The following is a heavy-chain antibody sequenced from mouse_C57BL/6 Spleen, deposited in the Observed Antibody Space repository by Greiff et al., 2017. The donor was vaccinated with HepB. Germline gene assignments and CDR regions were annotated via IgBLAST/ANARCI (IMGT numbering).Heavy chain of an antibody. CDR2: ISNGGGST. CDR1: GFTFSDYY. Sequence: EVQLQESGGGLVQPGGSLKLSCAASGFTFSDYYMYWVRQTPEKRLEWVAYISNGGGSTYYPDTVKGRFTISRDNAKNTLYLQMSRLKSEDTAMYYCARQEDYYGSSWFAYWGQGTLVTVSA. V-gene: IGHV5-12*01. J-gene: IGHJ3*01. D-gene: IGHD1-1*01. CDR3: ARQEDYYGSSWFAY.